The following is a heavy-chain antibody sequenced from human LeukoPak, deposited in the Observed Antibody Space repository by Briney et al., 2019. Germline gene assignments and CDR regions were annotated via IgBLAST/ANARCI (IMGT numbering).Heavy chain of an antibody. CDR1: GFTFSSYG. CDR3: AKSHNWNDVISTPFDY. CDR2: ISYDGSNK. D-gene: IGHD1-20*01. V-gene: IGHV3-30*18. J-gene: IGHJ4*02. Sequence: GGSLRLSCAASGFTFSSYGMHWVRQAPGKGLEWVAVISYDGSNKYYADSVKGQFTISRDNSKNTLYLQMNSLRAEDTAVYYCAKSHNWNDVISTPFDYWGQGTLVTVSS.